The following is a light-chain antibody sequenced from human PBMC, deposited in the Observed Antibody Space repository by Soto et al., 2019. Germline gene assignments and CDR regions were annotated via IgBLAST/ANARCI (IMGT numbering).Light chain of an antibody. Sequence: QSVLTQPASVSGSPGQSITISCTGTSSDIGTYNSVSWYQQHAGKVPKLMIYDVTNRPSGVSDRFSGSKSGNTASLTISGLQAEDEADYYCTSYTNSSTLVFGGGTKLTVL. CDR2: DVT. J-gene: IGLJ2*01. V-gene: IGLV2-14*01. CDR1: SSDIGTYNS. CDR3: TSYTNSSTLV.